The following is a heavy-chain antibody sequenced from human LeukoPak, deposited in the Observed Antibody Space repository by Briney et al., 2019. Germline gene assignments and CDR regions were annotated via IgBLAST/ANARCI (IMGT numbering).Heavy chain of an antibody. V-gene: IGHV3-30*03. CDR2: ISYDGSSK. D-gene: IGHD3-10*01. CDR3: ADESGFDY. J-gene: IGHJ4*02. CDR1: GFTFKTYG. Sequence: GGSLRLSCAASGFTFKTYGMHWVRRAPGKGLEWVAVISYDGSSKYYADSVKGRFTISRDNSKNTLYLQMNSLKIEDTAVYYCADESGFDYWGQGTLVTVSS.